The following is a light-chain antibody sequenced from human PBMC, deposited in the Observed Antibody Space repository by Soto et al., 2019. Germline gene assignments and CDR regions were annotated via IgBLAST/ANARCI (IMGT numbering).Light chain of an antibody. CDR1: SSNIGINY. J-gene: IGLJ1*01. CDR2: RND. Sequence: QSALTQSTSASGTPGQRVTISCFGSSSNIGINYVYWYQHLPGTAPKLLIYRNDQRPSGVPDRFSGSKVGTSASLAISGLRSEDEADYYCAAWDASLSGHNYVFGTGTKVTVL. CDR3: AAWDASLSGHNYV. V-gene: IGLV1-47*01.